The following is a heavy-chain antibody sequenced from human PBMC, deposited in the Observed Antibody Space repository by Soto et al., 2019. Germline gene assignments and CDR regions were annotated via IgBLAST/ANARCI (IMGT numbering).Heavy chain of an antibody. D-gene: IGHD2-15*01. Sequence: EVQLVESGGGLVQPGGSLRLSCAASGFTFSNYDMHWVRQVPGKGLEWVSAIGAAHDPYYLGSVKGRFTISRENAKNSVYLQMNGLRAGDSAVYYCAKDGGGLPSVAARPLGASDFWGQGTLVTVSS. CDR2: IGAAHDP. J-gene: IGHJ4*02. CDR1: GFTFSNYD. CDR3: AKDGGGLPSVAARPLGASDF. V-gene: IGHV3-13*05.